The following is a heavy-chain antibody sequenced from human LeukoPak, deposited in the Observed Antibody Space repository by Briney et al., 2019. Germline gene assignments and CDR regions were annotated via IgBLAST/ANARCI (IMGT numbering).Heavy chain of an antibody. CDR3: AKSSGYDILTGYYDYFDY. Sequence: GGSLRLSCAASGFTFDDYGMSWVRQAPGKGLEWVSAIRGSGGSTYYADSVKGRFTISRDNSKNTLYLQMNSLRAEDTAVYYCAKSSGYDILTGYYDYFDYWGQGTLVTVSS. V-gene: IGHV3-23*01. J-gene: IGHJ4*02. CDR1: GFTFDDYG. D-gene: IGHD3-9*01. CDR2: IRGSGGST.